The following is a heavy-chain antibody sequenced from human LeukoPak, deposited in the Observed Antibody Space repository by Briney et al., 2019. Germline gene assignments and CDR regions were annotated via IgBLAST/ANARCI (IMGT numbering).Heavy chain of an antibody. CDR2: ISAYNGNT. D-gene: IGHD3-10*01. V-gene: IGHV1-18*01. CDR1: GYTFTSYA. CDR3: ASLMVRGVNPIDY. Sequence: ASLKFSCKASGYTFTSYAISWVRQAPGQGLEWMGWISAYNGNTNYAQKLQGRVTMTTDTSTSTAYMELRSLRSDDTAVYYCASLMVRGVNPIDYWGQGTLVTVSS. J-gene: IGHJ4*02.